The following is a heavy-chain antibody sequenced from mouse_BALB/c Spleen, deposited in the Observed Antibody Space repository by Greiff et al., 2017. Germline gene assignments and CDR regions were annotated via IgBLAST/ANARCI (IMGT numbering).Heavy chain of an antibody. CDR1: GYTFTSYW. V-gene: IGHV1S127*01. J-gene: IGHJ4*01. CDR2: IDPSDSYT. CDR3: TRYCFYAMDY. Sequence: QVQLQQPGAELVKPGASVKMSCKASGYTFTSYWMHWVKQRPGQGLEWIGVIDPSDSYTSYNQKFKGKATLTVDTSSSTAYMQLSSLTSEDSAVYYCTRYCFYAMDYWGQGTSVTVSS.